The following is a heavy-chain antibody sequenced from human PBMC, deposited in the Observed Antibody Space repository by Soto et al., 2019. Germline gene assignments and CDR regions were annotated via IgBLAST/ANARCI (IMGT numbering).Heavy chain of an antibody. V-gene: IGHV3-23*01. CDR1: GFTFSSYI. Sequence: EVQLLDSGGGLVQPGGSLRLSCAASGFTFSSYIMSWVRQAPGKGLEWVSAISGSGGSPSYADSVQGRFTISRDNPKNTLYLQMNSLRAEDTAIYYCAKARCSTTNCYVPEYWGQGTLVTVSS. D-gene: IGHD2-2*01. J-gene: IGHJ4*02. CDR3: AKARCSTTNCYVPEY. CDR2: ISGSGGSP.